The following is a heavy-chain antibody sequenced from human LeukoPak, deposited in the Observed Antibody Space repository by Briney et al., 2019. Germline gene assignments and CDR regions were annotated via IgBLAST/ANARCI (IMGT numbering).Heavy chain of an antibody. V-gene: IGHV3-20*04. Sequence: GGSLRLSCAASGFTFDDYGMSWVRQAPGKGLEWVSGINWNGGSTGYADSVKGRFTISRDNDKNSLYLQMNSLRAEDTALYYCARGGYGYVLDYWGQGTLVTVSS. D-gene: IGHD5-18*01. CDR3: ARGGYGYVLDY. J-gene: IGHJ4*02. CDR1: GFTFDDYG. CDR2: INWNGGST.